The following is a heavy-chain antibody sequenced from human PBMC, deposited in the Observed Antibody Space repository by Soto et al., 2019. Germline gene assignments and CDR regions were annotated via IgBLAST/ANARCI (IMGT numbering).Heavy chain of an antibody. CDR3: ARFLYYGSGSSYYYYGMDV. Sequence: ASVNVSCKASGGTFSSYSISWVRQAPGQGLECMGGIIPIFGTANYAQKFQGRVTITADESTSTAYMELSSLRSEDTAVYYCARFLYYGSGSSYYYYGMDVWGQGTTVTVSS. J-gene: IGHJ6*02. CDR2: IIPIFGTA. CDR1: GGTFSSYS. D-gene: IGHD3-10*01. V-gene: IGHV1-69*13.